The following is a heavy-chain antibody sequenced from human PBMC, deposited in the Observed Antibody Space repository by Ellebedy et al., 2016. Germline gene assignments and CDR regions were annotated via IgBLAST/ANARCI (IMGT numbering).Heavy chain of an antibody. CDR2: ISYDGSNK. CDR1: GFTFSSYG. D-gene: IGHD1-26*01. V-gene: IGHV3-30*18. J-gene: IGHJ4*02. CDR3: ANIVGATSY. Sequence: GESLKISXAASGFTFSSYGMHWVRQAPGKGLEWVAVISYDGSNKYYADSVKGRFTISRDNSKNTLYLQMNSLKAEDTAVYYCANIVGATSYWGQGTLVTVSS.